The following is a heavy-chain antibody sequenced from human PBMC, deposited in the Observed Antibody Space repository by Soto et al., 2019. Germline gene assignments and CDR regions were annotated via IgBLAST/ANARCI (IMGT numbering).Heavy chain of an antibody. CDR2: ISGSGGST. J-gene: IGHJ4*02. D-gene: IGHD6-6*01. Sequence: GGSLRLSCAASGFTFSSYAMSWVRQAPGKGLEWVSAISGSGGSTYYADSVKGRFTISRDNSKNTLYLQMNSLRAEDTAVYYCAKVRSLSPPTPNYSSSSRSANFDYWGQGTLVTVSS. V-gene: IGHV3-23*01. CDR1: GFTFSSYA. CDR3: AKVRSLSPPTPNYSSSSRSANFDY.